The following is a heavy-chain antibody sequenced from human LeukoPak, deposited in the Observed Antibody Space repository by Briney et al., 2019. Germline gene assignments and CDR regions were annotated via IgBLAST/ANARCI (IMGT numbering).Heavy chain of an antibody. V-gene: IGHV1-2*02. CDR3: ARDVRFLEWLSTYNWFDP. CDR1: GYTFTGYY. J-gene: IGHJ5*02. CDR2: INPNSGGT. D-gene: IGHD3-3*01. Sequence: ASVKVSCKAYGYTFTGYYMHWVRQAPGQGLEWMGWINPNSGGTNYAQKFQGRVTMTRDTSISTAYMELSRLRSDDTAVYYCARDVRFLEWLSTYNWFDPWGQGTLVTVSS.